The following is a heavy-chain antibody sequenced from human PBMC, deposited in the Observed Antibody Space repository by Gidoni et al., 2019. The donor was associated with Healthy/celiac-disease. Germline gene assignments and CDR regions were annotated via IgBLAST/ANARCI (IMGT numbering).Heavy chain of an antibody. Sequence: QVQLVESGGGVVQPGRSLRLSCAASGFTFSSYDMHWVRQAPGKGVAWVAVISYDGSNKYYADSVKGRFTISRDNSKSTLYLQMNSLRAEDTAVYYCARGIVVVSYFDYWGQGTLVTVSS. J-gene: IGHJ4*02. CDR3: ARGIVVVSYFDY. V-gene: IGHV3-30*04. D-gene: IGHD3-22*01. CDR1: GFTFSSYD. CDR2: ISYDGSNK.